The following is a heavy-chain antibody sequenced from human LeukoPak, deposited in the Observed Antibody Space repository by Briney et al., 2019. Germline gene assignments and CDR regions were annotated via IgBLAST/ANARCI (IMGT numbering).Heavy chain of an antibody. Sequence: PETLSLTCAVYGGSFSGYYWSWIRQPPGKGLGWIGEINHSGSTNYNPSLKSRVTISVDTSKNQFSLKLSSVTAADTAVYYCARGWGGSSDSSGYIDYWGQGTLVTVSS. J-gene: IGHJ4*02. V-gene: IGHV4-34*01. CDR2: INHSGST. D-gene: IGHD3-22*01. CDR3: ARGWGGSSDSSGYIDY. CDR1: GGSFSGYY.